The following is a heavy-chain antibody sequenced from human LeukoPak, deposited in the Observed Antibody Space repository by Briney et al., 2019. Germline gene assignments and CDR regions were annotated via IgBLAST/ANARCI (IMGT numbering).Heavy chain of an antibody. CDR2: ISYDGSNK. CDR3: ARDSDFGVVIAYYFDY. Sequence: GGSLRLSCAASGFTLSSYAMHWVRQAPGKGLEWVAVISYDGSNKYYADSVKGRFTISRDNSKNTLYLQMNSLRAEDTAVYYCARDSDFGVVIAYYFDYWGQGTLVTVSS. D-gene: IGHD3-3*01. CDR1: GFTLSSYA. J-gene: IGHJ4*02. V-gene: IGHV3-30-3*01.